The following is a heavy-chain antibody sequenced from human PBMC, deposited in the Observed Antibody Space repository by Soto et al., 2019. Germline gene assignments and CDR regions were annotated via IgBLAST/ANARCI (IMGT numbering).Heavy chain of an antibody. CDR2: IIPILGIA. CDR1: GGTFSSYT. J-gene: IGHJ3*02. D-gene: IGHD3-16*02. V-gene: IGHV1-69*02. CDR3: ARVYYDYIWGSYPKDAFDI. Sequence: QVQLVQSGAEVKEPGSSVKVSCKASGGTFSSYTISWVRQAPGQGLEWMGRIIPILGIANYAQKFQGRVTITADKSTSTAYMELSSLRSEDTAVYYCARVYYDYIWGSYPKDAFDIWGQGTMVTVSS.